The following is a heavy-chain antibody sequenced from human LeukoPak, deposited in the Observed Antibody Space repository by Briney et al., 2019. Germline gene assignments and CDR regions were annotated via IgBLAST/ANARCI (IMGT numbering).Heavy chain of an antibody. CDR1: GFIFSDYY. CDR2: IGSSGGTI. D-gene: IGHD3-10*01. J-gene: IGHJ6*02. Sequence: GGSLRLSCAASGFIFSDYYMSWIRQAPGKGLEWASNIGSSGGTIYYADSVEGRFTISRDNAKNSLYLQMNSLRAEDTAVYYCARDYYYGASTTDGMDVWGQGTTVTVSS. CDR3: ARDYYYGASTTDGMDV. V-gene: IGHV3-11*01.